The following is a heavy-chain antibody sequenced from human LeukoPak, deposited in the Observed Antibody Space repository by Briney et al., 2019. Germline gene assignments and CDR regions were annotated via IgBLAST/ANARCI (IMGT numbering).Heavy chain of an antibody. CDR3: ARGSGGGDSVPFDP. CDR1: GGSISSGGYY. D-gene: IGHD2-21*01. Sequence: SETLSLTCTVSGGSISSGGYYWSWIRQHPGKGLEWIGYIYYSGSTYYNPSLKSRVTISVDTSKNQFSLKLSSVTAADTAVYYCARGSGGGDSVPFDPWGQGTLVTVSS. V-gene: IGHV4-31*03. CDR2: IYYSGST. J-gene: IGHJ5*02.